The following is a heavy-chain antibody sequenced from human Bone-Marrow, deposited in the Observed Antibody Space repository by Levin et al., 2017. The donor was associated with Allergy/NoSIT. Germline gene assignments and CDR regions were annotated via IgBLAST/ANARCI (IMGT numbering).Heavy chain of an antibody. D-gene: IGHD2-2*01. CDR3: ARVFFPATAFYYYGMDV. J-gene: IGHJ6*02. CDR1: GFTFSSYE. V-gene: IGHV3-48*03. Sequence: LSLTCAASGFTFSSYEMNWVRQAPGKGLEWVSYISSSGSTIYYADSVKGRFTISRDNAKNSLYLQMNSLRAEDTAVYYCARVFFPATAFYYYGMDVWGQGTTVTVSS. CDR2: ISSSGSTI.